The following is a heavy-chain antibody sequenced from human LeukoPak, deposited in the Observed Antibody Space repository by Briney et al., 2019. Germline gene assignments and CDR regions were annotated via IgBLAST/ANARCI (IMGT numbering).Heavy chain of an antibody. V-gene: IGHV4-59*01. CDR1: GGSMSSYY. CDR2: IHYNGNT. J-gene: IGHJ5*02. D-gene: IGHD6-19*01. CDR3: ARGCSSGWYRGWFDP. Sequence: PSETLSLTCTVSGGSMSSYYWNWIRQPPGKGLEWIGHIHYNGNTNYNPSLKSGVTISVDTSKNQFSLKLSSVTAADTAVYYCARGCSSGWYRGWFDPWGQGTLVIVSP.